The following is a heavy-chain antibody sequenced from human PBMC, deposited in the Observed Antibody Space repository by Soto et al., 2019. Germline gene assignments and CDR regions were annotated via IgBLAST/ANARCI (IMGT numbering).Heavy chain of an antibody. CDR1: GFSVSNNY. V-gene: IGHV3-66*01. D-gene: IGHD3-10*01. CDR2: IQDGGSI. Sequence: EVLLEESGGDLVQPGGSLRLSCAASGFSVSNNYMTWVRQVPGKGLEWVSVIQDGGSINYADYVRDRFTISRDSSKNTVFLKMSSLRPEDTAVYFCARGEGSGSNALGQWGQGTLVTVSS. J-gene: IGHJ4*02. CDR3: ARGEGSGSNALGQ.